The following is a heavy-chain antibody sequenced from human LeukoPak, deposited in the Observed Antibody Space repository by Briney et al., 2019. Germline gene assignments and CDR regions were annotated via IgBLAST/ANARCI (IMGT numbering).Heavy chain of an antibody. CDR1: EFTFSIYT. CDR3: ARERASCYFDY. J-gene: IGHJ4*02. D-gene: IGHD2-2*01. CDR2: ISNDGSYI. Sequence: PGGSLRLSCAASEFTFSIYTMHWFRQAPGKGLEWVAVISNDGSYINYADSVRGRFTISRDNSKNTLYLQMNSLRAEDTAVYYCARERASCYFDYWGQGTLVTVSS. V-gene: IGHV3-30*04.